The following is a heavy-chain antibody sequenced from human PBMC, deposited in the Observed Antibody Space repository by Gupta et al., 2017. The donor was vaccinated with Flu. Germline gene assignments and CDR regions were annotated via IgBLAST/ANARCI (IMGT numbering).Heavy chain of an antibody. V-gene: IGHV3-23*01. D-gene: IGHD1-26*01. CDR1: VFSFGAYA. J-gene: IGHJ4*02. CDR3: AGFVSASYYCFGH. CDR2: ISYSGGST. Sequence: EVQLLQSAGGLVPHGGSLRLSCAASVFSFGAYAMASVRQAPGKGPEWVSGISYSGGSTYDVDSVKSRFTISRDNSKSTLNLQMNNLRPEDTAVYYCAGFVSASYYCFGHWGQGTLVTVSS.